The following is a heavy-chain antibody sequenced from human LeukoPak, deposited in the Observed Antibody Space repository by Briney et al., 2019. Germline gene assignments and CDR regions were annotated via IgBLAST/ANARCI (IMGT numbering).Heavy chain of an antibody. V-gene: IGHV3-30*18. CDR1: GFTFSHYG. D-gene: IGHD6-13*01. CDR2: MSYDGSNI. Sequence: GGSLRLCCAASGFTFSHYGMHWVRQAAGKGLEWVAVMSYDGSNIYYADSVKGRFTISRDNSKNTLYLQMNSLRAEDTAVYYCAKKFPGTVAAGPDYWGQGTLVTVSS. CDR3: AKKFPGTVAAGPDY. J-gene: IGHJ4*02.